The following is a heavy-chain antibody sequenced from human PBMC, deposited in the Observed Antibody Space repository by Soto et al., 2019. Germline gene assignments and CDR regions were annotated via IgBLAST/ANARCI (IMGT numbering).Heavy chain of an antibody. J-gene: IGHJ3*02. CDR1: GGSFSGYY. V-gene: IGHV4-34*01. D-gene: IGHD3-10*01. CDR3: ARGSIGSGRKARAFDI. CDR2: INHSGST. Sequence: PSETLSLTCAVYGGSFSGYYWSWIRQPPGKGLEWIGEINHSGSTNYNPSLKSRVTISVDTSKNQFSLKLSSVTAADTAVCYCARGSIGSGRKARAFDIWGQGTMVTVSS.